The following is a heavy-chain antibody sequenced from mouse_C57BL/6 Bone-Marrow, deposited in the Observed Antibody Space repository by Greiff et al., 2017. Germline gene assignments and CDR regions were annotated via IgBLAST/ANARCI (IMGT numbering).Heavy chain of an antibody. CDR3: ARALYGSSYDFDY. D-gene: IGHD1-1*01. CDR2: ISDGGSYT. Sequence: EVQLVESGGGLVKPGGSLKLSCAASGFTFSSYAMSWVRQTPEKRLEWVATISDGGSYTYYPDNVKGRFTISRDHAKNNLYLQMSHLKSEDTAMYYCARALYGSSYDFDYWGQGTTLTVSS. J-gene: IGHJ2*01. CDR1: GFTFSSYA. V-gene: IGHV5-4*01.